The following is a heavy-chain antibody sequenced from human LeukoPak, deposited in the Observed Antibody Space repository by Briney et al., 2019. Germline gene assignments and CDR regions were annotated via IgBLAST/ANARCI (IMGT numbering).Heavy chain of an antibody. Sequence: KSSETLSLTCTVSGGSISSYYWTWIRQPPGMGLEWIGYIYPSGSTSYNPSLKSRVTISVDTSKNQFSLKLSSVTAADTAVHFCARHVSDVGHTDYWGQGTLVTVSS. J-gene: IGHJ4*02. CDR2: IYPSGST. V-gene: IGHV4-4*09. CDR3: ARHVSDVGHTDY. D-gene: IGHD5/OR15-5a*01. CDR1: GGSISSYY.